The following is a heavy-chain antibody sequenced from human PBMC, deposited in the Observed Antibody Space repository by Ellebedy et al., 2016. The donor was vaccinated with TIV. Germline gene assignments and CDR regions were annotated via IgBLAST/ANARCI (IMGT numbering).Heavy chain of an antibody. Sequence: MPSETLSLTCTVSGYSISSGYYWGWIRQPPGKGLEWIGSIYHSGSTYYNPSLKSRVTISVDTSKNQFSLKLSSVTAADTAVYYCARDRGGNYWGFGYWGQGTLVTVSS. D-gene: IGHD1-26*01. V-gene: IGHV4-38-2*02. CDR3: ARDRGGNYWGFGY. CDR1: GYSISSGYY. CDR2: IYHSGST. J-gene: IGHJ4*02.